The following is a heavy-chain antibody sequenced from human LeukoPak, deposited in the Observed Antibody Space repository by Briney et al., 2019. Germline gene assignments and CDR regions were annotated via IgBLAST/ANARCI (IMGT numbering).Heavy chain of an antibody. Sequence: GGSLRLSCAASGFTFSDFWMSWVRQAPGKGLEWVASVTQDGSENHYVDSAKGQFTISRDNAKNSLYLQMSSLRAEDTAVYWCRRGHWDDHAWGKGTLVTVSS. V-gene: IGHV3-7*01. CDR2: VTQDGSEN. D-gene: IGHD7-27*01. CDR3: RRGHWDDHA. CDR1: GFTFSDFW. J-gene: IGHJ5*02.